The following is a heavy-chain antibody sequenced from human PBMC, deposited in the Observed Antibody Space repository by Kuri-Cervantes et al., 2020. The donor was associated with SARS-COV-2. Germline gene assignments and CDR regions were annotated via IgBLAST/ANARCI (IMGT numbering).Heavy chain of an antibody. CDR1: GFTFSSYA. CDR2: ISSNGGST. CDR3: VKSSYGGSSSWPDY. J-gene: IGHJ4*02. D-gene: IGHD6-13*01. V-gene: IGHV3-64D*06. Sequence: GGSLRLSCTASGFTFSSYAMHWVRQAPGKGPEYVSAISSNGGSTYYADSVKGRFTISRDNSKNTPYLQMSSLRAEDTAVYYCVKSSYGGSSSWPDYWGQGTLVTVSS.